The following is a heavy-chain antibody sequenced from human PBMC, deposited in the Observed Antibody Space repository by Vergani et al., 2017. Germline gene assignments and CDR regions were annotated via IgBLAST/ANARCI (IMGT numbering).Heavy chain of an antibody. V-gene: IGHV5-51*03. CDR3: ASCPYDSSGYFFDY. J-gene: IGHJ4*02. CDR2: IYPGDSDP. D-gene: IGHD3-22*01. Sequence: EVQLVQSGAEVKMPGASLKTSCTGSGYSFTSYWIGWVRQMPGKCLEWMWIIYPGDSDPRYSPSFQVQVSISADKSISTAFLQWISLKASDTAVYYCASCPYDSSGYFFDYWGQGTLVTVSS. CDR1: GYSFTSYW.